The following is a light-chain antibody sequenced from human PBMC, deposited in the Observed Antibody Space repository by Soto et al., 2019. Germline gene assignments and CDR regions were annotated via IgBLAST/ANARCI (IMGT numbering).Light chain of an antibody. J-gene: IGKJ2*01. CDR1: QSISSY. Sequence: DIQMTQSPSSLSASVGDRVTITCRASQSISSYLNWYQQKPGKAPKLLIYAASSLQSGVPSRFSGSGSGPDFTLTISSLQPEDFATYSCPQSYSTPYTFGQGTKLEIK. CDR2: AAS. CDR3: PQSYSTPYT. V-gene: IGKV1-39*01.